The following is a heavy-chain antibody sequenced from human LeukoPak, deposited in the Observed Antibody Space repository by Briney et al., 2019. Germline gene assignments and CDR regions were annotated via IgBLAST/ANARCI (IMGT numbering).Heavy chain of an antibody. CDR2: ISSSGSTI. CDR1: GFTFSDYY. CDR3: ARDRGDIAAAGTLDP. Sequence: GGSLRLSCAASGFTFSDYYMSWIRRAPGKGLEWVSYISSSGSTIYYADSVKGRFTISRDNAKNSLYLQMNSLRAEDTAVYYCARDRGDIAAAGTLDPWGQGTLVTVSS. V-gene: IGHV3-11*01. J-gene: IGHJ5*02. D-gene: IGHD6-13*01.